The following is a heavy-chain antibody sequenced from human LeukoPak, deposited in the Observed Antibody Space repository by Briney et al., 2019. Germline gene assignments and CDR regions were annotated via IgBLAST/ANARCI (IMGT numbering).Heavy chain of an antibody. CDR3: AKVGRDSYGYRYYYYYMDV. CDR2: IWYDGSNK. CDR1: GFTFSSYG. D-gene: IGHD5-18*01. Sequence: GGSLRLSCAASGFTFSSYGMHWVRQAPGKGLEWVAVIWYDGSNKYYADSVKGRFTNSRDNSKNTLYLQMNSLRAEDTAVYYCAKVGRDSYGYRYYYYYMDVWGKGTTVTVSS. V-gene: IGHV3-33*06. J-gene: IGHJ6*03.